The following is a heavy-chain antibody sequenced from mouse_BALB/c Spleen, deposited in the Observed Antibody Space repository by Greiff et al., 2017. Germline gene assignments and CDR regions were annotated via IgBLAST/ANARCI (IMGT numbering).Heavy chain of an antibody. CDR2: INPSNGRT. D-gene: IGHD2-4*01. V-gene: IGHV1S81*02. J-gene: IGHJ4*01. CDR1: GYTFTSYW. CDR3: ARLGDYYYAMDY. Sequence: QVQLKQPGAELVKPGASVKLSCKASGYTFTSYWMHWVKQRPGQGLEWIGEINPSNGRTNYNEKFKSKATLTVDKSSSTAYMQLSSLTSEDSAVYYCARLGDYYYAMDYWGQGTSVTVSS.